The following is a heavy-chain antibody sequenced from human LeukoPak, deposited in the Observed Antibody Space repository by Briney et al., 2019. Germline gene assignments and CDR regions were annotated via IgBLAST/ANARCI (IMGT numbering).Heavy chain of an antibody. D-gene: IGHD4-17*01. CDR2: IKQDGSEK. CDR3: ARSAHRFDYGDFYYYYYMDV. CDR1: GFTFSSYW. Sequence: GGSLRLSCAASGFTFSSYWMSWVRQAPGKGLEWVANIKQDGSEKYYVDSVKGRFTISRDNAKNSLYLQMNSLRAEDTAVYYCARSAHRFDYGDFYYYYYMDVWSKGTTVTVSS. V-gene: IGHV3-7*01. J-gene: IGHJ6*03.